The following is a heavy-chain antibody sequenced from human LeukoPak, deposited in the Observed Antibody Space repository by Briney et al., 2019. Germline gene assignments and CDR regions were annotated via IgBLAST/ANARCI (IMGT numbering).Heavy chain of an antibody. CDR2: ISKEGSLK. CDR3: AKELSDYSGYDY. D-gene: IGHD5-12*01. CDR1: GFTFSSYG. J-gene: IGHJ4*02. V-gene: IGHV3-30*18. Sequence: GGSLGLSCAASGFTFSSYGMHWVRQAPGKGLEWVAVISKEGSLKYYTESVKGRFTISRDNSKNTLYLQMNSLRAEDTAVYYCAKELSDYSGYDYWGQGTLVTVSS.